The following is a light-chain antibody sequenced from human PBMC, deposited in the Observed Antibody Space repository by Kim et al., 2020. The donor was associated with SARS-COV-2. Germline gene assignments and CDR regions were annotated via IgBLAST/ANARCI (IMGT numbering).Light chain of an antibody. Sequence: PGERATLSCRASQSFSSSYLTWYQQKPGQPPRLLIYGASTRATGIPDRFSGSGSGTDFTLTISRLEPEDFAVYYCQQYGSSPLQGTFGQGTKVDIK. CDR3: QQYGSSPLQGT. CDR1: QSFSSSY. J-gene: IGKJ1*01. V-gene: IGKV3-20*01. CDR2: GAS.